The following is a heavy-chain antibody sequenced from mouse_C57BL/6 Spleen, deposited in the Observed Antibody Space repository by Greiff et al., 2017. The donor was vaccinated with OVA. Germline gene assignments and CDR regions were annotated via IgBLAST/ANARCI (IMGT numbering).Heavy chain of an antibody. V-gene: IGHV1-31*01. CDR1: GYSFTGYY. CDR2: IYPYNGVS. D-gene: IGHD2-3*01. Sequence: VQLKESGPELVKPGASVKISCKASGYSFTGYYMHWVKQSHGNILDWIGYIYPYNGVSSYNQKFTGKATLTVDKSSSTAYMELRSLTSEGSAVYYCVDGYSPFAYWGQGTLVTVSA. CDR3: VDGYSPFAY. J-gene: IGHJ3*01.